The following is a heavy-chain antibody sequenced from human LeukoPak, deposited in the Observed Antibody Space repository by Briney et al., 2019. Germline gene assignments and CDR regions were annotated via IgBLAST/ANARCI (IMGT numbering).Heavy chain of an antibody. J-gene: IGHJ4*02. V-gene: IGHV3-74*01. CDR3: AREAKVGGALQY. Sequence: PGGSLRLSCAASGFTFSDYWMHWVRQAPGKGLVWVSRINTDGTFTRYADSVQGRFTISRDTAKNTLFLQMNSLRAEDTAVYYCAREAKVGGALQYWGQGILVPVSS. CDR1: GFTFSDYW. D-gene: IGHD1-26*01. CDR2: INTDGTFT.